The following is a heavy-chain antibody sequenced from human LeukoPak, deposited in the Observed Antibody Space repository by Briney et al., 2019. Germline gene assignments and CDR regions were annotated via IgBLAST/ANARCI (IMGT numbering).Heavy chain of an antibody. CDR1: GFTFTNYA. CDR3: AREAYCSTGVNCASTSRYFDY. Sequence: GGSLRLSCAASGFTFTNYAMNWVRQAPGKGLEWVSTLSPSGADTYYADSVKGRFTISRDISKNTLYLQMNSLRAEDTAVYYCAREAYCSTGVNCASTSRYFDYWGQGTLVTVSS. V-gene: IGHV3-23*01. J-gene: IGHJ4*02. CDR2: LSPSGADT. D-gene: IGHD2-8*01.